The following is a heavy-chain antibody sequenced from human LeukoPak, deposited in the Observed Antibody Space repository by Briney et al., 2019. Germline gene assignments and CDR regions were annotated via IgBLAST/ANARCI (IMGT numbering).Heavy chain of an antibody. CDR2: ISGSGGST. Sequence: GLEWVXXISGSGGSTYYADSVKGRFTISRDNSKNTLYLQMNSLRAEDTAVYYCAKAPHIVVVPAAAHFDYWGQGTLVTVSS. CDR3: AKAPHIVVVPAAAHFDY. V-gene: IGHV3-23*01. D-gene: IGHD2-2*01. J-gene: IGHJ4*02.